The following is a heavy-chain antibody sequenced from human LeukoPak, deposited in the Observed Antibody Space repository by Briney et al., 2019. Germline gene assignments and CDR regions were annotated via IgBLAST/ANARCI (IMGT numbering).Heavy chain of an antibody. D-gene: IGHD3-10*01. Sequence: ASVKVSCKASGYTFTSYGISWVRQAPGQGLEWMGWISAYNGNTNYAQKLQGRVTMTTDTSTSTAYMELRSLRSDDTAVYYCARETRYGSGSYSHYYYYYYMDVWGKGTTVTTSS. V-gene: IGHV1-18*01. CDR1: GYTFTSYG. CDR3: ARETRYGSGSYSHYYYYYYMDV. J-gene: IGHJ6*03. CDR2: ISAYNGNT.